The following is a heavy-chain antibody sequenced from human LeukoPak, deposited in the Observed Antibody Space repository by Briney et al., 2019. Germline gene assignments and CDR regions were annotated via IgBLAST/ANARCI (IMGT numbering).Heavy chain of an antibody. CDR1: GYTLTELS. J-gene: IGHJ5*02. Sequence: ASVKASCKVSGYTLTELSMHWVRQAPGKGLEWMGGFDPEDGETIYAQKFQGRVTMTEDTSTDTAYMELSSLRSEDTAVYYCATESGTYSSGYSNWFDPWGQGTLVTVSS. V-gene: IGHV1-24*01. CDR3: ATESGTYSSGYSNWFDP. D-gene: IGHD3-22*01. CDR2: FDPEDGET.